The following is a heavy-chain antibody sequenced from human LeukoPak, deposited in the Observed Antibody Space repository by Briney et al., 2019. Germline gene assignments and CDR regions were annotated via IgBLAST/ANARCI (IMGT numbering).Heavy chain of an antibody. Sequence: GESLKISCKASGYIFANYWIGWVRQMPGKGLEWMGIIFPGDSDTRYSPSFQGQVTISADKSISTAYLQWSSLKASDTAMYYCARLGEYSYGYNYWGQGTLVTVSS. J-gene: IGHJ4*02. V-gene: IGHV5-51*01. D-gene: IGHD5-18*01. CDR2: IFPGDSDT. CDR3: ARLGEYSYGYNY. CDR1: GYIFANYW.